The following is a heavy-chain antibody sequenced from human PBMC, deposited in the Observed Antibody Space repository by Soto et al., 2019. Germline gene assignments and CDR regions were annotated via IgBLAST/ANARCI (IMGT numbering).Heavy chain of an antibody. CDR1: GFTFSDYY. Sequence: GGSLRLSCAASGFTFSDYYMSWIRQAPGKGLEWVSYISSSGSTIYYADSVKGRFTISRDNAKNSLYLQMNSLRAEDTAGYYCASQLYDYIWGSYRPTKAKYFDYWGQGTLVTVSS. V-gene: IGHV3-11*01. CDR3: ASQLYDYIWGSYRPTKAKYFDY. J-gene: IGHJ4*02. D-gene: IGHD3-16*02. CDR2: ISSSGSTI.